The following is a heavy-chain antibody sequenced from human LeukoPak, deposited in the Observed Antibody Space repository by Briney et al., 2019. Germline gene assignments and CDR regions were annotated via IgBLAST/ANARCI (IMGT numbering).Heavy chain of an antibody. D-gene: IGHD3-22*01. J-gene: IGHJ4*02. Sequence: GGSLRLSCAASGFPLSSYAMSWVRQAPGKGLEWVSATSSSDAGTYYADSVRGRFTISRDNSKNTLYLQMNSLRAEDTAVYYCAKVGAYYYDSSGYSIFDYWGQGTLVTVPS. CDR3: AKVGAYYYDSSGYSIFDY. CDR1: GFPLSSYA. V-gene: IGHV3-23*01. CDR2: TSSSDAGT.